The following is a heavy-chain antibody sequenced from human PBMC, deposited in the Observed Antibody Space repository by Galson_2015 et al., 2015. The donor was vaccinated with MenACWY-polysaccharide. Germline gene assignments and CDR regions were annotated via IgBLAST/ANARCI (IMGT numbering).Heavy chain of an antibody. D-gene: IGHD3-22*01. J-gene: IGHJ4*02. Sequence: ETLSLTCTVSGGSISSSSYYWGWIRQPPGKGLEWIGSIYYSGSTYYNPSLKSRVTISVDTSKNQFSLKLSSVTAADTAVYYCARHYPLYDSSGYGLDYWGQGTLVTVSS. V-gene: IGHV4-39*01. CDR2: IYYSGST. CDR1: GGSISSSSYY. CDR3: ARHYPLYDSSGYGLDY.